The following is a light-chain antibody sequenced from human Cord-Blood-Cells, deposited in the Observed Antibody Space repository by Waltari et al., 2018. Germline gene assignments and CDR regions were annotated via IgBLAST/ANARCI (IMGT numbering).Light chain of an antibody. CDR1: SSDVGGYNY. CDR2: EVS. V-gene: IGLV2-8*01. J-gene: IGLJ1*01. Sequence: QSALTQPPSTSWSPAQSVTVSFPVTSSDVGGYNYFSWYQQHPGNAPNLMIYEVSKRPSGVPDRFAGSKSDNTAALTVTGLQAEDEADYYCSSYAGRNYSVFGTGPKVTVL. CDR3: SSYAGRNYSV.